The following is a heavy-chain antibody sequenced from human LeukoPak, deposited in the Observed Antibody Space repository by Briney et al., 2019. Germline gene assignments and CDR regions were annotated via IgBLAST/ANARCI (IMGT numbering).Heavy chain of an antibody. V-gene: IGHV4-59*01. CDR2: IYYSGST. Sequence: SETLSLTCTVSGGSISSYYWSWIRQPPGKGLEWIGYIYYSGSTNYNPSLKSRVTISVDTSKNQFSLKLSSVTAADTAVYYCARDRDYDFWSGSNNWFDPWGQGTLVTVSS. CDR3: ARDRDYDFWSGSNNWFDP. J-gene: IGHJ5*02. CDR1: GGSISSYY. D-gene: IGHD3-3*01.